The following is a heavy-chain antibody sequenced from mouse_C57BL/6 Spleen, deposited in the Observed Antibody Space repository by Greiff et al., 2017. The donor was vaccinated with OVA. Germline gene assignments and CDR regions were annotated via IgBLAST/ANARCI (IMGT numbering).Heavy chain of an antibody. J-gene: IGHJ2*01. D-gene: IGHD2-14*01. CDR2: IWSDGST. CDR3: AREYDDYFDY. V-gene: IGHV2-6*03. CDR1: GFSLTSYG. Sequence: VKLVESGPGPVAPSQSLSITCTVSGFSLTSYGVHWVRQPPGTGLEWLVVIWSDGSTTYNSALKSRLSISKDNSKSQVFLKMNSLQTDDTAMYYCAREYDDYFDYWGQGTTLTVAS.